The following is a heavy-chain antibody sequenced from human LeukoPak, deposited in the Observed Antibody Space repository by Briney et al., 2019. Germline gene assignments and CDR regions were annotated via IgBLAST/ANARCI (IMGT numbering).Heavy chain of an antibody. Sequence: QPGGSLRLSCAASGFTFSSYAMHWVRQAPGKGLEWVANIKQDGSEKYYVDSVKGRFTISRDNAKNSLYLQMNSLRAEDTAVYYCARLGIAVAAADFDYWGQGTLVTVSS. CDR3: ARLGIAVAAADFDY. D-gene: IGHD6-19*01. J-gene: IGHJ4*02. V-gene: IGHV3-7*01. CDR1: GFTFSSYA. CDR2: IKQDGSEK.